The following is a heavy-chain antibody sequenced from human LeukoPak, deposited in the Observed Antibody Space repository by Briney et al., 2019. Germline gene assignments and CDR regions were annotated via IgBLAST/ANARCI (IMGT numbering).Heavy chain of an antibody. J-gene: IGHJ4*02. D-gene: IGHD6-25*01. CDR1: GYTFTRYD. V-gene: IGHV1-8*01. CDR2: MNPNSGNT. Sequence: GASVKVSCKASGYTFTRYDINWVGQATGQGLEWMGWMNPNSGNTGYAQKFQGRVTMTRNTSISTAYMELSSLRYEDTAVYYCASMTAKAATQPFDEWVQGTMVSDSS. CDR3: ASMTAKAATQPFDE.